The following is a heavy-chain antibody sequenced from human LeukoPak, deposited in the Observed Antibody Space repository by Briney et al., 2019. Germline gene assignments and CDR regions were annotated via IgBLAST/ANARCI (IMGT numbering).Heavy chain of an antibody. CDR2: IYTSGST. CDR3: AAEVAATLTFDN. Sequence: SETLSLPCTVSVGSISSYHWSWLRQPAGKGLEWLGRIYTSGSTNYTPSLKSLVTMSVETPKNQFSLKLRSVTAAHTSVFYCAAEVAATLTFDNWGPGNL. CDR1: VGSISSYH. V-gene: IGHV4-4*07. J-gene: IGHJ4*01. D-gene: IGHD2-15*01.